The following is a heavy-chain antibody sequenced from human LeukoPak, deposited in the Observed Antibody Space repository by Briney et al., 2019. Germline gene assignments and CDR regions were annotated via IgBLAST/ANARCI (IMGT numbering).Heavy chain of an antibody. J-gene: IGHJ5*02. CDR1: GDSISSGDYY. CDR3: ARLELAAAGNRWFDP. V-gene: IGHV4-39*01. Sequence: PSETLSLTCTVSGDSISSGDYYWPWVRQPPGRGLGWIGSIYYSGSTYYNPSLKSRVTISVDTSKNQFSLRLTSVTAADTAVYYCARLELAAAGNRWFDPWGQGTLVTVSS. CDR2: IYYSGST. D-gene: IGHD6-13*01.